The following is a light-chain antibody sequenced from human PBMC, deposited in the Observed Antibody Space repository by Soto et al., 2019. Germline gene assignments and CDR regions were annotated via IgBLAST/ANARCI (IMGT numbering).Light chain of an antibody. J-gene: IGKJ4*01. CDR2: DAS. CDR3: KQRNKWPPVT. CDR1: PSVSNS. Sequence: ESVLTQSPATLSLSPGEIATLSCRASPSVSNSLAWYQHKAGQAPRLLIYDASNKATGVPTRFSGSGSGTDLTLTMSSLEPEVFSGYYCKQRNKWPPVTFGGGTRVEIK. V-gene: IGKV3-11*01.